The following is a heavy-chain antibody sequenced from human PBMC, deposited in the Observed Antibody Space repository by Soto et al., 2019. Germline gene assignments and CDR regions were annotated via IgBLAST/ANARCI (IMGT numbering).Heavy chain of an antibody. CDR1: GYSFTDYY. J-gene: IGHJ3*02. CDR3: ARSRTSIFAMTGHDASDS. V-gene: IGHV1-2*02. D-gene: IGHD2-2*01. Sequence: ASVKVSCKASGYSFTDYYMHWVRQAPGQGLEWMGWITPTNYAQNFQGRVTMTRDTSISTAYMELSRLTSDDTAVYYCARSRTSIFAMTGHDASDSCG. CDR2: ITPT.